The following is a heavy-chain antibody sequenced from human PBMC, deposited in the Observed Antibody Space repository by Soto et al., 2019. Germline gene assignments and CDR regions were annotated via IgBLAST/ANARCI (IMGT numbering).Heavy chain of an antibody. CDR1: GGSFSGYY. CDR2: INHSGST. CDR3: APRSRLRYFVY. Sequence: QVQLQQWGAGLLKPSETLSLTCAVYGGSFSGYYWSWIRQPPGKGLEWIGEINHSGSTNYNPSLKSRGTISVDTSKNQFSLKLSSVTAADTAVYYCAPRSRLRYFVYWGQGTLVTVSS. J-gene: IGHJ4*02. V-gene: IGHV4-34*01. D-gene: IGHD3-9*01.